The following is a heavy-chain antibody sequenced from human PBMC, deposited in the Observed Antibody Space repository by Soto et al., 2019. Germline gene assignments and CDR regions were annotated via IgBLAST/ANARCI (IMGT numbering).Heavy chain of an antibody. CDR1: GASITTYY. D-gene: IGHD3-10*01. V-gene: IGHV4-59*01. Sequence: KTSETLSLTCSVSGASITTYYWSWIRQPPGKGLEWIGSISYSGSTKYNPSLESRVMISLDTSKNQFSLRLTSVTAADTALYYCARDWDSSGLFDPWGQGALVTSPQ. CDR3: ARDWDSSGLFDP. CDR2: ISYSGST. J-gene: IGHJ5*02.